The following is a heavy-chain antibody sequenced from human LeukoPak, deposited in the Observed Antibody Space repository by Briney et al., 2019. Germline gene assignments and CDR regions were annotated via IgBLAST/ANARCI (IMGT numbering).Heavy chain of an antibody. CDR1: GFTISNNH. Sequence: GGSLRLSCAASGFTISNNHMSWVRQAPGKGLEWVSVIYSGGTTNYAASLKGRFTMSRDNSENALYLQMNSLRAEDTAVYYCVKFAGSQLLVWYFQYWGQGTLVTVSS. CDR3: VKFAGSQLLVWYFQY. V-gene: IGHV3-53*01. J-gene: IGHJ4*02. D-gene: IGHD2-2*01. CDR2: IYSGGTT.